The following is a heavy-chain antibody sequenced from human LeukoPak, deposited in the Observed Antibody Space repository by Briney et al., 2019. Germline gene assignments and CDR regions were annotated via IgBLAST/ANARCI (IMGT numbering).Heavy chain of an antibody. Sequence: PGTSLRLSCAASGFTFSSFGLRWVRQSPGKGLEWVSVIWFDGSKKYYGDSVKGRFTISRDDSKNTLYLQMNSLRVEDTAVYYCARDRIRGVISFGYFYGMDVWGQGTTVTVSS. CDR3: ARDRIRGVISFGYFYGMDV. D-gene: IGHD3-10*01. CDR2: IWFDGSKK. V-gene: IGHV3-33*01. CDR1: GFTFSSFG. J-gene: IGHJ6*02.